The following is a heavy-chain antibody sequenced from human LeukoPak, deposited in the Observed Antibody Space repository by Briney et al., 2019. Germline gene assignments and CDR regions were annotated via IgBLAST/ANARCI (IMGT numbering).Heavy chain of an antibody. CDR1: GFTFISYA. Sequence: GGSLRLSCAASGFTFISYAMNWVRQAPGKGLEWVSAISDSGDSTYYADSVKGRFTISRDNSRNTLYLQMSSLRAEDTAVYYCAKEQSNAYYQYFSDYWGQGTLVTVSS. J-gene: IGHJ4*02. V-gene: IGHV3-23*01. CDR2: ISDSGDST. CDR3: AKEQSNAYYQYFSDY. D-gene: IGHD3-22*01.